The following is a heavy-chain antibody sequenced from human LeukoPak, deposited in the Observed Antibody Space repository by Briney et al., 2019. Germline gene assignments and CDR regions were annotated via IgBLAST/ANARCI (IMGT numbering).Heavy chain of an antibody. CDR1: GFTVSSNY. J-gene: IGHJ4*02. V-gene: IGHV3-53*01. Sequence: GGSLRLSCAASGFTVSSNYMSWVRQAPGKGLEWVSVIYSGGTTYYADSVKGRFTISRDNSKNTLFLQMNSLRAEDTAVYYCARDANYASVADQWGQGTLATVSS. CDR2: IYSGGTT. CDR3: ARDANYASVADQ. D-gene: IGHD3-16*01.